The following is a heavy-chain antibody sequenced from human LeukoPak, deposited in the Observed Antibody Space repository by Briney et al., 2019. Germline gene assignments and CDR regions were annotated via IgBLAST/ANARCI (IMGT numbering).Heavy chain of an antibody. CDR2: IYYSGST. J-gene: IGHJ3*02. V-gene: IGHV4-59*08. CDR3: ARHLEGEAAAGKGAFDI. CDR1: GGSISPYY. D-gene: IGHD6-13*01. Sequence: SETLSLTCTVSGGSISPYYWNWIRQPPGKGLEWIGYIYYSGSTNYNPSLKSRVTISVDTSKNQFSLKLSSVTAADTAVYYCARHLEGEAAAGKGAFDIWGQGTMVTVSS.